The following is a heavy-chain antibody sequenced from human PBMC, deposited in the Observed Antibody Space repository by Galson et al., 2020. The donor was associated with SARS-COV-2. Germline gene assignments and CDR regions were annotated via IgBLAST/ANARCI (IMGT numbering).Heavy chain of an antibody. J-gene: IGHJ6*02. Sequence: ASVKVSCKVSGYTLTELSMHWVRQAPGKGLEWMGGFDPEAGETIYAQKFQGRVTMTEDTSTDTAYMELSSLRSEDTAVYYCATSPPIVVVPAAPEYYYYYYGMDVWGQGTTVTVSS. CDR2: FDPEAGET. CDR1: GYTLTELS. V-gene: IGHV1-24*01. CDR3: ATSPPIVVVPAAPEYYYYYYGMDV. D-gene: IGHD2-2*01.